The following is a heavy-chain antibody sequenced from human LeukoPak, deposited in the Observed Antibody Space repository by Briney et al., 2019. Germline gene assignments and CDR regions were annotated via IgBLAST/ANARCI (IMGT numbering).Heavy chain of an antibody. CDR3: ARDNIVGATHDY. J-gene: IGHJ4*02. Sequence: GGSLRLSCAASGFTVSSNYMSWVRQAPGKGLEWVSVIYSGGSTYYADSVKGRFTISRDNSKNTLYLQMNSLRAEDTAVYYCARDNIVGATHDYWGQGTLVTVSS. D-gene: IGHD1-26*01. V-gene: IGHV3-53*01. CDR2: IYSGGST. CDR1: GFTVSSNY.